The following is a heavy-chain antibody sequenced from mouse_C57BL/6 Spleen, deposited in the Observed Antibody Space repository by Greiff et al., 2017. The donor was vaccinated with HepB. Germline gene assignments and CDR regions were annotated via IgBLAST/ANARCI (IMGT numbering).Heavy chain of an antibody. CDR3: ARRYYDYDEGFDY. J-gene: IGHJ2*01. Sequence: QVQLKQPGAELVRPGSSVKLSCKASGYTFTSYWMDWVKQRPGQGLEWIGNIYPSDSETHYNQKFKDKATLTVDKSSSTAYMQLSSLTSEDSAVYYCARRYYDYDEGFDYWGQGTTLTVSS. CDR2: IYPSDSET. D-gene: IGHD2-4*01. CDR1: GYTFTSYW. V-gene: IGHV1-61*01.